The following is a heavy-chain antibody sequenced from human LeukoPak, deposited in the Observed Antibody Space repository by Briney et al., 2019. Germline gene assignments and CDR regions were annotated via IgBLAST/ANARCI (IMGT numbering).Heavy chain of an antibody. V-gene: IGHV1-69*05. J-gene: IGHJ4*02. Sequence: GASVKVSCKASGGTFSSYAISWVRQAPGQGLEWMGGIIPIFGTANYAQKFQGRVTITTDESTSTAYMELSSLRSEDTAVYYCAKSSSIAALLGYWGQGTLVTVSS. CDR1: GGTFSSYA. D-gene: IGHD6-6*01. CDR3: AKSSSIAALLGY. CDR2: IIPIFGTA.